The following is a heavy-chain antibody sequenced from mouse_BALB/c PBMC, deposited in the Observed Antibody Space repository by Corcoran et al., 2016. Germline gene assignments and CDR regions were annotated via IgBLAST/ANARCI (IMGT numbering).Heavy chain of an antibody. CDR2: INTYTGEP. CDR3: ARGPLDYYAMDY. CDR1: GYTFTNYG. D-gene: IGHD4-1*01. V-gene: IGHV9-1*02. Sequence: QIQLVQSGPELKKPGETVKISCKASGYTFTNYGMNWVKQAPGKGLKWMGWINTYTGEPTYVDDFKGRFAFSLETSASTAYLQINNLKNEDMATYFCARGPLDYYAMDYWGQGTSVTVSS. J-gene: IGHJ4*01.